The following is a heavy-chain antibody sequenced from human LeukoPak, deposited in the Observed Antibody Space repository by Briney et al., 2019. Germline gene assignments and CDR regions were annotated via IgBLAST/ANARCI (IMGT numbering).Heavy chain of an antibody. CDR2: ISGSGGST. Sequence: PGGTLRLSCAASGFTFSSYGMSWVRQAPGKGLEWVSAISGSGGSTYYADSVKGRFTISRDNSKNTLYLQMNSLRAEDTAVYYCATSGYSSSWYLTFDYWGQGTLVTVSS. CDR1: GFTFSSYG. D-gene: IGHD6-13*01. V-gene: IGHV3-23*01. J-gene: IGHJ4*02. CDR3: ATSGYSSSWYLTFDY.